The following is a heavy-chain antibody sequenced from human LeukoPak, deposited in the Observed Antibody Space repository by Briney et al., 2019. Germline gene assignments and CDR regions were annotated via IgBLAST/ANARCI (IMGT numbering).Heavy chain of an antibody. CDR2: ILYSGRT. CDR1: GGSISSGGYS. Sequence: SETLSLTCAVSGGSISSGGYSWSWIRQTPGTGLEWIGYILYSGRTYYNPPLKSRVTIAIDTSKNQFSLNLSSVTAADTALYFCARDSDTEAFDIWGQGLMVIVSS. J-gene: IGHJ3*02. V-gene: IGHV4-30-4*07. D-gene: IGHD5-18*01. CDR3: ARDSDTEAFDI.